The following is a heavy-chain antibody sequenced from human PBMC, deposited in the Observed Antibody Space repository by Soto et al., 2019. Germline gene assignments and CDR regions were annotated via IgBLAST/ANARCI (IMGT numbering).Heavy chain of an antibody. V-gene: IGHV4-34*01. CDR1: GGSFSGYY. Sequence: QVQLQQWGAGLLKPSETLSLTCAVYGGSFSGYYWSWIRQPPGKGLEWIGEINHSGSTNYNPSLKSRVTISVDTSKNQFSLKLSSVTAADTAVYYCARVVRGLGYCSSTSCYPYYYYYGMDVW. D-gene: IGHD2-2*01. CDR3: ARVVRGLGYCSSTSCYPYYYYYGMDV. J-gene: IGHJ6*01. CDR2: INHSGST.